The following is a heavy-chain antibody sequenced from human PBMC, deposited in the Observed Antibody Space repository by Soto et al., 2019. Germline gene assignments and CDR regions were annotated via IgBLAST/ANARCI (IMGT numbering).Heavy chain of an antibody. CDR3: ARVDYGDYGWYFDL. Sequence: EVQLVESGGNLIQPGGSLRLSSAASGFTVTNKYMTWVRQAPGKGLEWVSLIYSGGATSYADSVKGRFTISRDNSKDILDLQVNSLRAEDTAVYYCARVDYGDYGWYFDLWGRGTLVTVSS. V-gene: IGHV3-53*01. CDR1: GFTVTNKY. CDR2: IYSGGAT. D-gene: IGHD4-17*01. J-gene: IGHJ2*01.